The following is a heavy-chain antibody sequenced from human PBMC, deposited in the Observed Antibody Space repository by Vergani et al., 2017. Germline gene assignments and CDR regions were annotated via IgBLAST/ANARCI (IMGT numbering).Heavy chain of an antibody. Sequence: QVHLHDSVPLLVHPSETLSLTCTVSGDSVISTDYHWGWIRQPPGKGLEWIGSMDYSGSTSYNPSLESRISISFETPKNQFSRRLTSVTAADTAVYYCASKRGACRAAYCHSYDFWGPGTLVGVAS. J-gene: IGHJ4*02. V-gene: IGHV4-39*01. D-gene: IGHD2-15*01. CDR1: GDSVISTDYH. CDR3: ASKRGACRAAYCHSYDF. CDR2: MDYSGST.